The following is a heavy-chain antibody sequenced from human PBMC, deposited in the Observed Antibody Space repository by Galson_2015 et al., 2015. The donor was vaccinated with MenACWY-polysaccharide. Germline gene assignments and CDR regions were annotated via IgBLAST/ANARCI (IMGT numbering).Heavy chain of an antibody. CDR3: AKGRGVAPYNWFDP. Sequence: SLRLSCAASGFTFSGYAMGWVRQAPGKGLEWVAVISGSREQTNMANPGRGGFTLPRTIPRNTKYLEMNSLRPEDTAVYYCAKGRGVAPYNWFDPWGQGTLVTVSS. CDR1: GFTFSGYA. D-gene: IGHD3-10*01. V-gene: IGHV3-23*01. J-gene: IGHJ5*02. CDR2: ISGSREQT.